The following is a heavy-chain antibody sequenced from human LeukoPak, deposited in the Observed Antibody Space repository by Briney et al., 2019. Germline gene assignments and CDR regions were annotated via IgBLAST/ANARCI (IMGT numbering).Heavy chain of an antibody. Sequence: PGGSLRLSCAASGFTFSGYPIHWVRQAPGKGLEWVAVISYDGSNKYYADSVKGRFTISRDNSKNTLYLQMNSLRAEDTAVYYCAKVGGNLVEGGFDYWGQGTLVTVSS. CDR2: ISYDGSNK. CDR1: GFTFSGYP. V-gene: IGHV3-30-3*02. J-gene: IGHJ4*02. D-gene: IGHD2-15*01. CDR3: AKVGGNLVEGGFDY.